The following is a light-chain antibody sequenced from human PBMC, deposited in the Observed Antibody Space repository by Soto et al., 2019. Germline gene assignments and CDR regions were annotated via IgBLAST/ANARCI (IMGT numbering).Light chain of an antibody. CDR2: DAS. CDR1: QSVSSSY. J-gene: IGKJ1*01. Sequence: EIVLTQSPGTLSLSPGERATLSCRASQSVSSSYLAWYQQKPGQAPRLLIYDASTRAIGIPARFSGDGSGTEFTLTISSLQSEDFAVYYCQQYNNWPPWTFGQGTKVDIK. CDR3: QQYNNWPPWT. V-gene: IGKV3-15*01.